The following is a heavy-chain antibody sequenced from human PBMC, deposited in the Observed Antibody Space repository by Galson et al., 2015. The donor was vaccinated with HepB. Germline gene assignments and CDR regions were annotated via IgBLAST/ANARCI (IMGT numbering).Heavy chain of an antibody. J-gene: IGHJ4*02. CDR3: SRGRPYDFWSGYYTEYYFDY. Sequence: QSGAEAEKPGASVKVSCKASGYTFTTYGVTWVRQASGQGLEWMGWSSPYNGNTNYAQKLQGRVTLTTDTSTSTAYMELRSLRSVDAAVYYCSRGRPYDFWSGYYTEYYFDYWGQGTLVTVSS. D-gene: IGHD3-3*01. CDR2: SSPYNGNT. CDR1: GYTFTTYG. V-gene: IGHV1-18*01.